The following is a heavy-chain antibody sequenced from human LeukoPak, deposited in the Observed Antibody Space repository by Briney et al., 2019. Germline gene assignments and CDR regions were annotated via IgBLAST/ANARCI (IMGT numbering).Heavy chain of an antibody. CDR1: GGSISSGGYY. CDR2: FFQSGTT. J-gene: IGHJ4*02. V-gene: IGHV4-30-2*01. CDR3: ARERNYADY. Sequence: SETLSLTCIVSGGSISSGGYYWSWIRQPPGKGLEWIGYFFQSGTTYYNPSLQSRVTISLDRSKNQFSLKLSSVTAADTAVYYCARERNYADYWGQGTLVTVSS.